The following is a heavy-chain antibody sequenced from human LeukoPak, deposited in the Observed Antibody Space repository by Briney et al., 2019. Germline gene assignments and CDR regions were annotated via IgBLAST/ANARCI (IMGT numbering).Heavy chain of an antibody. CDR1: GYSISSGYY. D-gene: IGHD3-22*01. CDR2: IYHSGST. V-gene: IGHV4-38-2*01. J-gene: IGHJ3*02. CDR3: ASQGLYYYDSSGTTDAFDI. Sequence: PSETLSLTCAVSGYSISSGYYWGWIRPPPGKGLEWIGSIYHSGSTYYNPSLKSRVTISVDTSKNQFSLKLSSVTAADTAVYYCASQGLYYYDSSGTTDAFDIWGQGTMVTVSS.